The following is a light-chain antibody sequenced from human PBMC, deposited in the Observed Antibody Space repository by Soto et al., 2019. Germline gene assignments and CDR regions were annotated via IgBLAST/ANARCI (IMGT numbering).Light chain of an antibody. Sequence: DIQMTQSPSSLSASVGDRVTITCRASQSTSSYLNWYQQKPGKAPKLLIYAASSLQSGVPSRFSGSGSGTDFTLTISSLQPEDFATYYCQQSYSNPQTFGRGPKVQIK. V-gene: IGKV1-39*01. J-gene: IGKJ1*01. CDR3: QQSYSNPQT. CDR2: AAS. CDR1: QSTSSY.